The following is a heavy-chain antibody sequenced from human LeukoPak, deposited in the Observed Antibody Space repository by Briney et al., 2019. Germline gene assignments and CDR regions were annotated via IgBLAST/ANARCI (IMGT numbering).Heavy chain of an antibody. D-gene: IGHD2-21*02. J-gene: IGHJ3*02. CDR1: GYTFTSYD. V-gene: IGHV1-8*01. Sequence: ASVKVSCKASGYTFTSYDINWVRQATGQGLEWMGWMNPNSGNTGYAQKFQGRVTMTRNTSISTAYMELSSLRSEDTAEYYCASSCGGDCYYRAFDIWGQGTMVTVSS. CDR3: ASSCGGDCYYRAFDI. CDR2: MNPNSGNT.